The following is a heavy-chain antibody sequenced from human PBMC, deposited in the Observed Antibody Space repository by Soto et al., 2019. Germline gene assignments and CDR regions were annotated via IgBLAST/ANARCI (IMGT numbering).Heavy chain of an antibody. CDR2: IDWDDDK. CDR1: GFSLSTSGMC. CDR3: ARMRAQLEREPTPLDAFDI. J-gene: IGHJ3*02. Sequence: SGPTLVNPTQTLTLTCTFSGFSLSTSGMCVSWIRQPPGKALEWLARIDWDDDKYYSTSLKTRLTISKDTSKNQVVLTMTNMDPVDTATYYCARMRAQLEREPTPLDAFDIWGQGTMVTVSS. V-gene: IGHV2-70*11. D-gene: IGHD1-1*01.